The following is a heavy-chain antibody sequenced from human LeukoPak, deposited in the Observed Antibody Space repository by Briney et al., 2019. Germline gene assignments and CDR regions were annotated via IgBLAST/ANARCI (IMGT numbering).Heavy chain of an antibody. Sequence: GGSLRLSCAAAGFTFSDYGMNWVRQAPGKGLEWVSGISGSGISTYYADPVKGRFTISRDNSKNTLYLQMNSLRAEDTAVYYCAKDGNAYYYDSSGTYYFDYWGQGTLVTVSS. CDR3: AKDGNAYYYDSSGTYYFDY. CDR2: ISGSGIST. CDR1: GFTFSDYG. D-gene: IGHD3-22*01. V-gene: IGHV3-23*01. J-gene: IGHJ4*02.